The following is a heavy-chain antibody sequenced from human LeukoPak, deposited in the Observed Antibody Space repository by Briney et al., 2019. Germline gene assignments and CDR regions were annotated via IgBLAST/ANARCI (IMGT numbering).Heavy chain of an antibody. CDR1: GFTFSNYW. J-gene: IGHJ4*02. Sequence: TGGSLRLSCAASGFTFSNYWMHWVRQAPGKGLDWVAVISFDGSIKAYADSVKGQFTISRDNSKNTLYLQMNSLRPEDTAVYYCARDLVAGTPDYFDYWSQGTLVTVSS. V-gene: IGHV3-30-3*01. D-gene: IGHD6-19*01. CDR2: ISFDGSIK. CDR3: ARDLVAGTPDYFDY.